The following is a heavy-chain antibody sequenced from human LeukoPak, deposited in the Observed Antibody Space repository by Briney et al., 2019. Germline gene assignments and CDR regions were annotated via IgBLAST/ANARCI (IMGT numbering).Heavy chain of an antibody. Sequence: SETLSLTCTVSGGSISSYYWSWLRQPPGKGLEWIGYIYYSGSTNYNPSLKSRVTISVDTSKNQFSLKLSSVTAADTAVYYCARGPPRGSGWYFTHVDYWGQGTLVTVSS. CDR3: ARGPPRGSGWYFTHVDY. CDR1: GGSISSYY. CDR2: IYYSGST. V-gene: IGHV4-59*01. D-gene: IGHD6-19*01. J-gene: IGHJ4*02.